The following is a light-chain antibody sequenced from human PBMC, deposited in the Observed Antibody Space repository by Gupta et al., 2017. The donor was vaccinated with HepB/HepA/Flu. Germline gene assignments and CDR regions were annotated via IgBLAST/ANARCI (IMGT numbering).Light chain of an antibody. CDR3: QQRTNGHPIT. CDR1: QSVSSY. Sequence: EIVLTQSPATLSLSPGERATLSCRASQSVSSYLAWYQQKPGQAPRLLIYDASNRATGIPARFSGSGSGTDFTLTISSLEPEDFAVYYCQQRTNGHPITFGQGTRLEIK. J-gene: IGKJ5*01. V-gene: IGKV3-11*01. CDR2: DAS.